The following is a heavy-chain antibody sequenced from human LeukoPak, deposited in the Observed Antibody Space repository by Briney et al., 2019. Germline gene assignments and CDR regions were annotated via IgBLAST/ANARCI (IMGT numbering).Heavy chain of an antibody. CDR1: GYTFTGYY. CDR2: INPNSGGT. D-gene: IGHD3-10*01. J-gene: IGHJ5*02. V-gene: IGHV1-2*02. CDR3: ARDMGEVRGLINWFDP. Sequence: GASVKVSCKASGYTFTGYYMHWVRQAPGQGLEWMGWINPNSGGTNYAQKFQGRVTMTRDTSINTAYMELSRLRSDDTAVYHCARDMGEVRGLINWFDPWGQGTLVTVSS.